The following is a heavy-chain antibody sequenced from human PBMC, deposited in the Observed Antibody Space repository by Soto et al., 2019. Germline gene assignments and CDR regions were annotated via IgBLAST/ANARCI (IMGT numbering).Heavy chain of an antibody. D-gene: IGHD2-8*01. V-gene: IGHV5-51*01. CDR3: ARRDCTNGVCHNFDY. J-gene: IGHJ4*02. CDR1: GYSFTSYW. Sequence: GESLKISCKGSGYSFTSYWIGWVRQMHGKGLEWMGIIYPGDSDTRYSPSFQGQVTISADKSISTAYLQWSSLKASDTAMYYCARRDCTNGVCHNFDYWGQGTLVTVSS. CDR2: IYPGDSDT.